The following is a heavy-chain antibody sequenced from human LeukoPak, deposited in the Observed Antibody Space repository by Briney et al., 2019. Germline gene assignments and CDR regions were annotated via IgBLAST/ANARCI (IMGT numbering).Heavy chain of an antibody. J-gene: IGHJ4*02. D-gene: IGHD3-3*01. CDR1: GYTLTELS. V-gene: IGHV1-24*01. Sequence: ASVKVSCKVSGYTLTELSMHWVRQAPGKGLEWMGGFDPEDGETIYAQKFQGRVTMTEDTSTDTAYMELSSLRSEDTAVYYCATTERITIFGVVTPFDYWGQGTLVTVSS. CDR3: ATTERITIFGVVTPFDY. CDR2: FDPEDGET.